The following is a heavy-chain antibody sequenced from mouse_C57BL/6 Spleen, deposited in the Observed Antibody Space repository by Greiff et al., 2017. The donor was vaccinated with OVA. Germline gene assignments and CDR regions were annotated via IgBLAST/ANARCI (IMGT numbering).Heavy chain of an antibody. V-gene: IGHV5-9*01. CDR1: GFTFSSYT. CDR3: ARRFTTVVATDWYFDV. J-gene: IGHJ1*03. Sequence: EVKLVESGGGLVKPGGSLKLSCAASGFTFSSYTMSWVRQTPEKRLEWVATISGGGGNTYYPASVKGRFPISSGNAKDTLYLQMSSLRSEDTALYYCARRFTTVVATDWYFDVWGTGTTVTVSS. CDR2: ISGGGGNT. D-gene: IGHD1-1*01.